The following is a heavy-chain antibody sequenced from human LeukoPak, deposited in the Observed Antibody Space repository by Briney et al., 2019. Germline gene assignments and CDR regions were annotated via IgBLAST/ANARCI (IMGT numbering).Heavy chain of an antibody. D-gene: IGHD3-10*01. V-gene: IGHV3-53*01. CDR1: GFTVSSNY. CDR2: IYSGGST. J-gene: IGHJ4*02. CDR3: ARDLDYYGSGTFDY. Sequence: GGSLRLSCAASGFTVSSNYMSWVRQAPGKGLEGVSVIYSGGSTYYADSVKGRFTISRDNSKNTLYLQMNSLRAEDTAVYYCARDLDYYGSGTFDYWGQGTLVTVSS.